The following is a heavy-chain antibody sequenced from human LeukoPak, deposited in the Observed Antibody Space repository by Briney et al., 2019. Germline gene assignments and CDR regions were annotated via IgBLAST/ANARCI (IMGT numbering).Heavy chain of an antibody. CDR3: ARSIVVVPAAMYYYYYGMDV. CDR1: GYTFTSYG. CDR2: ISAYNGNT. J-gene: IGHJ6*02. V-gene: IGHV1-18*01. D-gene: IGHD2-2*01. Sequence: ASVKVSCKASGYTFTSYGISWVRQAPGQGLEWMGWISAYNGNTNYAQKLQGRVTMTTDTSTSTAYMELRSLRSDDTAVYYCARSIVVVPAAMYYYYYGMDVWGQGTTVPVSS.